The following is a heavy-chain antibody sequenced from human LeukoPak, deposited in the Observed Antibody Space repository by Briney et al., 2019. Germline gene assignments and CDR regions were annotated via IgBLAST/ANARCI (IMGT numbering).Heavy chain of an antibody. Sequence: PGGSLRLSCAASGFTFSTYNMNWVRQAPGKGLEWISYINADSSTIQYADSVRGRFTTSRGNAKNSLYLQMNSLRAEDTAVYYCVRDNSRGQSLGVIYWGQGSLVTVSS. D-gene: IGHD3-22*01. CDR2: INADSSTI. V-gene: IGHV3-48*01. CDR3: VRDNSRGQSLGVIY. J-gene: IGHJ4*02. CDR1: GFTFSTYN.